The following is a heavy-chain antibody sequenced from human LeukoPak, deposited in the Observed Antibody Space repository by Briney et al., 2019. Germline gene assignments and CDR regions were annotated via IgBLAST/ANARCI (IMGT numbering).Heavy chain of an antibody. CDR2: IYYSGST. V-gene: IGHV4-39*01. Sequence: PSETLSLTCTVSGGSISSSSYYWGWIRQPSGKGLEWIGSIYYSGSTYYNPSLKSRVTISVDTSKNQFSLKLSSVTAADTAVYYCARQGRIMITFGGVIVPRGYDYWGQGTLVTVSS. CDR3: ARQGRIMITFGGVIVPRGYDY. CDR1: GGSISSSSYY. J-gene: IGHJ4*02. D-gene: IGHD3-16*02.